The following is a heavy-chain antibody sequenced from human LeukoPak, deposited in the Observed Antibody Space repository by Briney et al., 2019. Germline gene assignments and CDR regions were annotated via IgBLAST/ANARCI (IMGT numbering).Heavy chain of an antibody. V-gene: IGHV1-18*01. Sequence: ASVKVSCKPSGYTFTYYGFTWARQAPGQGLEWMGWSRAYNGNTNYARKVQDRSTMTTDTSTSTAYMELRSLGSDDTAVYRCARGLYYDTNGYPALQYWGQGTLVTVSS. CDR1: GYTFTYYG. D-gene: IGHD3-22*01. CDR3: ARGLYYDTNGYPALQY. CDR2: SRAYNGNT. J-gene: IGHJ4*02.